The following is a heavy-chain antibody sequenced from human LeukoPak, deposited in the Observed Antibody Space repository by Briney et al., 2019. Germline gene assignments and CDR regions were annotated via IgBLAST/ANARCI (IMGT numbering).Heavy chain of an antibody. CDR2: ISPTGSTT. Sequence: GGSLRLSCTASGFSFSGHWMHWARQLPGKGLVWVSRISPTGSTTSYADSVKGRFTVSRDNAKNTLYLQVNNLGAEDTAVYYCARGPNSNWSGLDFWGQGTLLTVSS. D-gene: IGHD6-6*01. CDR1: GFSFSGHW. J-gene: IGHJ4*02. V-gene: IGHV3-74*01. CDR3: ARGPNSNWSGLDF.